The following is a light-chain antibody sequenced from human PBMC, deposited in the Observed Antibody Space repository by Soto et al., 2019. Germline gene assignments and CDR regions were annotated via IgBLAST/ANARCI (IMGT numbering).Light chain of an antibody. J-gene: IGLJ2*01. CDR3: SSYTSSSTVV. Sequence: QSALTQPASVSGSPGQSITISCTGTSSDVGGYNYVFWYQQHPGKAPKLIIYDVSNRPSGVSYRFSGSKSGNTASLTISGLQAEDEADYYCSSYTSSSTVVFGGGTKLTVL. CDR2: DVS. CDR1: SSDVGGYNY. V-gene: IGLV2-14*01.